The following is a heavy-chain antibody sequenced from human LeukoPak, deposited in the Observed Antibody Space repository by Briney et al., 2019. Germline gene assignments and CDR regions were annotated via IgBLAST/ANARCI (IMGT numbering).Heavy chain of an antibody. Sequence: SVKVSCKASGGTFSSYAISWVRQAPGQGLEWMGGIIPIFGTTNYAQKFQDRVTITADKSTSTAYMELSRLRSDDTAVYYCARPIAGSSSWYVEAFAIWGQGTMVTVSS. CDR2: IIPIFGTT. V-gene: IGHV1-69*06. CDR3: ARPIAGSSSWYVEAFAI. J-gene: IGHJ3*02. D-gene: IGHD6-13*01. CDR1: GGTFSSYA.